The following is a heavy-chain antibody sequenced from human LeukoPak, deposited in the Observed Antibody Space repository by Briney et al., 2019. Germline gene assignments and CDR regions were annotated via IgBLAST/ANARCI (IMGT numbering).Heavy chain of an antibody. Sequence: SQTLSLTCAISGDSVSSHSAAWNWIRQSPSRGLEWLGRTYYRSKCSNDYAVSVKSRIIINPDTSQNQFSLQLNSLTPEDTAVYLCARVPIGGWYFDLGGRGTLVTVSS. D-gene: IGHD2-15*01. CDR1: GDSVSSHSAA. V-gene: IGHV6-1*01. CDR3: ARVPIGGWYFDL. J-gene: IGHJ2*01. CDR2: TYYRSKCSN.